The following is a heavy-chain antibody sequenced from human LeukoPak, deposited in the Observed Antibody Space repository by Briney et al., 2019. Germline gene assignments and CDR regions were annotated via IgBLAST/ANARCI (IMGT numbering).Heavy chain of an antibody. CDR2: IRYDGSNK. J-gene: IGHJ4*02. Sequence: GGSLRLSCAASGFTFSSYGMHWVRQAPGKGLEWGAFIRYDGSNKYYADSVKGRFTISRDNSKNTLYLQMNSLRAEDTAVYYCAKEMRYSSSPFDYWGQGTLVTVSS. V-gene: IGHV3-30*02. D-gene: IGHD6-13*01. CDR1: GFTFSSYG. CDR3: AKEMRYSSSPFDY.